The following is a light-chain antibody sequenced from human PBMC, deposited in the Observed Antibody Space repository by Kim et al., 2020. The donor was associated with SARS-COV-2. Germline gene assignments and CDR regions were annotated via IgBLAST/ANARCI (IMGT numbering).Light chain of an antibody. CDR3: QQYNYHLHT. J-gene: IGKJ2*01. CDR2: KAS. V-gene: IGKV1-5*03. CDR1: QIVTSW. Sequence: DIQMTQSPSTLSASVGDRVTITCRASQIVTSWLAWYQQKPGKAPKLLIYKASTLEGGVPSRFSGSGSGTEFTLTINSLQPDDFATYYCQQYNYHLHTFGQGTKLEI.